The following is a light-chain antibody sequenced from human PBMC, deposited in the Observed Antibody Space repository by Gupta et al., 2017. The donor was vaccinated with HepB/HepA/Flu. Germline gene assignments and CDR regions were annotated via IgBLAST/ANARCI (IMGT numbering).Light chain of an antibody. V-gene: IGKV1-12*01. J-gene: IGKJ4*01. CDR3: QQTNSFPLT. CDR1: QDISSW. Sequence: IQLTQSPSSVSASVGDRVTITCRASQDISSWLAWYQQKPGKDPNLLIYAASSLQSGVPLRFSGSGSGTDFTLTISSLQPEDFANYYCQQTNSFPLTFGGGTKVEIK. CDR2: AAS.